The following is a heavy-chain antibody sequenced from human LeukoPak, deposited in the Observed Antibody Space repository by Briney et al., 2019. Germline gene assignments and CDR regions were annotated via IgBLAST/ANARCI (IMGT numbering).Heavy chain of an antibody. V-gene: IGHV1-18*01. CDR2: ISTYNGNT. D-gene: IGHD2-2*01. CDR3: ARDSGPAFDY. J-gene: IGHJ4*02. Sequence: ASVKVSCKASGYTFTSYGISWVRQAPGQGLEWMGWISTYNGNTNYAQKFQGRVTITRDTSASTAYMELSSLRSEDTAVYYCARDSGPAFDYWGQGTLVTVSS. CDR1: GYTFTSYG.